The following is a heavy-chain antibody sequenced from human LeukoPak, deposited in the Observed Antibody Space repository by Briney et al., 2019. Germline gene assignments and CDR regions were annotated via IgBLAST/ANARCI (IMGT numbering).Heavy chain of an antibody. CDR2: ISSSSSYI. Sequence: GGSLRLSCAASGLTLSSYSMNWVRQAPGKGLEWVSYISSSSSYIYCADSVKGRFTISRDNAKNSLYLQMNSLRAEDTAVYYCARDGEMYRYCSGGSCYSGHGMDVWGQGTTVTVSS. CDR1: GLTLSSYS. D-gene: IGHD2-15*01. V-gene: IGHV3-21*01. CDR3: ARDGEMYRYCSGGSCYSGHGMDV. J-gene: IGHJ6*02.